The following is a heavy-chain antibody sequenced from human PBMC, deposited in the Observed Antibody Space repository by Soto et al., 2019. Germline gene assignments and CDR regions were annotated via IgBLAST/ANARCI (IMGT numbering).Heavy chain of an antibody. Sequence: GGSLRLSSAASGFTFSSYGMHWVRQSPGKGLEWVAVISANGDKKYYPDSVKGRFSISRDNSKNTLYLQMNSLRPEDTAVYYCGSRVPHGTYGAPHFRRWERESLGEEY. J-gene: IGHJ1*01. V-gene: IGHV3-30*03. CDR3: GSRVPHGTYGAPHFRRWERESLGEEY. CDR1: GFTFSSYG. CDR2: ISANGDKK. D-gene: IGHD1-26*01.